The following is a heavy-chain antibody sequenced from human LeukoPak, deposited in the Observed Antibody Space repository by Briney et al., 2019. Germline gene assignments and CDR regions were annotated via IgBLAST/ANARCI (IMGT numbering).Heavy chain of an antibody. CDR2: VRSSSTTI. D-gene: IGHD1-1*01. CDR3: ARDDGYAPFTQFDY. CDR1: GFTFSNYS. V-gene: IGHV3-48*01. Sequence: PGGSLRLSCEASGFTFSNYSMNWVRQAPGKGLEWVSYVRSSSTTIYYADSVKGRFTISRDNAKNSLYLQMNSLRAEDTALYYCARDDGYAPFTQFDYWGQGTLVTVSS. J-gene: IGHJ4*02.